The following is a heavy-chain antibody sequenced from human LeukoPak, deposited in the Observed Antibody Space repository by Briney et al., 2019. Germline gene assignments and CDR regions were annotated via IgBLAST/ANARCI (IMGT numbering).Heavy chain of an antibody. Sequence: HPGGSLRLSCAASGFTFDDYAMHWVRQAPGKGLEWVSLISGDGGSTYYADSVKGRFTISRDNSKNTLYLQMNSLRAEDTAVYYCAKCGWSAVAASSIFYYYYYYYMDVWGKGTTVTVSS. CDR2: ISGDGGST. CDR1: GFTFDDYA. CDR3: AKCGWSAVAASSIFYYYYYYYMDV. D-gene: IGHD6-19*01. V-gene: IGHV3-43*02. J-gene: IGHJ6*03.